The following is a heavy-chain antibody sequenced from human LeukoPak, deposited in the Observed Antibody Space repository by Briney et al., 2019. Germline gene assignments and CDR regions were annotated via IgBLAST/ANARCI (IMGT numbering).Heavy chain of an antibody. Sequence: GGSLRLSCAASGFTFSLYDMSWVRQAPGKGLECVSAIDRGVGSTYYADSVKGRFTISRDNSKNTLYLQMNSLRAEDTAVYYCARESSSLSSSWYYYYGMDVWGQGTTVTVSS. J-gene: IGHJ6*02. CDR2: IDRGVGST. CDR3: ARESSSLSSSWYYYYGMDV. CDR1: GFTFSLYD. V-gene: IGHV3-23*01. D-gene: IGHD6-13*01.